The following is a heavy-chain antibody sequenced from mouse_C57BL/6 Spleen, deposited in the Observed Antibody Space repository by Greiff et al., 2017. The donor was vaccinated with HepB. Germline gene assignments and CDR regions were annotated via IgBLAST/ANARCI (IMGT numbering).Heavy chain of an antibody. CDR1: GFTFSSYA. CDR2: ISDGGSYT. V-gene: IGHV5-4*03. J-gene: IGHJ1*03. Sequence: EVKLMESGGGLVKPGGSLKLSCAASGFTFSSYAMSWVRQTPEKRLEWVATISDGGSYTYYPDNVKGRFTISRDNAKNNLYLQMSHLKSEDTAMYYCARYYYGSSRYWYFDVWGTGTTVTVSS. CDR3: ARYYYGSSRYWYFDV. D-gene: IGHD1-1*01.